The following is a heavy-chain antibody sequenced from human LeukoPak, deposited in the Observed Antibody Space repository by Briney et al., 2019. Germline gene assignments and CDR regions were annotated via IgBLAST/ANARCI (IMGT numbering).Heavy chain of an antibody. CDR2: IIPIFGTA. D-gene: IGHD3-10*01. V-gene: IGHV1-69*06. CDR3: ARDARGSGSYPV. CDR1: GGTFSSYA. Sequence: ASVKVSRKASGGTFSSYAISWVRQAPGQGLEWMGGIIPIFGTANYAQKFQGRVTITADKSTSTAYMELSSLRSEDTAVYYCARDARGSGSYPVWGKGTTVTVSS. J-gene: IGHJ6*04.